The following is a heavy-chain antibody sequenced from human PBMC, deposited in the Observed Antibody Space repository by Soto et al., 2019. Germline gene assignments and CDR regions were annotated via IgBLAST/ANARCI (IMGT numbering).Heavy chain of an antibody. Sequence: GGSLRLSCAASGFTFSSYSMNWVRQAPGKGLEWVSYISSSSSTIYYADSVKGRFTISRDNAKNSLYLQMNSLRDEDTAVYYCARDYYDSSGYPDTADYWGQGTLVTV. V-gene: IGHV3-48*02. CDR3: ARDYYDSSGYPDTADY. D-gene: IGHD3-22*01. CDR1: GFTFSSYS. CDR2: ISSSSSTI. J-gene: IGHJ4*02.